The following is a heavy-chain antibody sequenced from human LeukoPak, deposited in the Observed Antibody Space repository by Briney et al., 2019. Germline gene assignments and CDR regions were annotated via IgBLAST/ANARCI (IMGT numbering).Heavy chain of an antibody. CDR3: AKDRCSNGIGCYYYYMDV. J-gene: IGHJ6*03. Sequence: GGSLRLSCVASGFTFSFYGMHWVRQAPGKGLEWVGFIQSDGSNKYYADSVKGRSTISRDNSKNTLYLQMNSLRAEDTAVYYCAKDRCSNGIGCYYYYMDVWGKGTTVTIYS. CDR1: GFTFSFYG. CDR2: IQSDGSNK. D-gene: IGHD2-8*01. V-gene: IGHV3-30*02.